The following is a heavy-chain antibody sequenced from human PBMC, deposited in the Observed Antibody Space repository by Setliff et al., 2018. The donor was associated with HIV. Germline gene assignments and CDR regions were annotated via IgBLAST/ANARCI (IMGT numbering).Heavy chain of an antibody. CDR1: GASMSSYF. Sequence: SETLSLTCTVSGASMSSYFWSWVRQTPGKGLEWIGYVLSSGSTYYNPSLKSRVTISVDTSKNYFSLKLTSVTAADTAVYYCASPFGAVAGTMDVWGKGTTVTVSS. CDR3: ASPFGAVAGTMDV. D-gene: IGHD6-19*01. J-gene: IGHJ6*04. V-gene: IGHV4-4*08. CDR2: VLSSGST.